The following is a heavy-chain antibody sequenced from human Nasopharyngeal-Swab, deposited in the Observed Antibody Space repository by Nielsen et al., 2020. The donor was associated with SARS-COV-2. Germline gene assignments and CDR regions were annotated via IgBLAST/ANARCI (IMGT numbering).Heavy chain of an antibody. CDR3: ARGTGTREGPVGY. J-gene: IGHJ4*02. CDR1: GYTFTGYY. D-gene: IGHD1-7*01. Sequence: ASVKVSCKASGYTFTGYYMHWVRQAPGQGLEWMGWINPNSGNTGYAQKFQGRVTMTTDTSTSTAYMELRSLGSDDTAVYYCARGTGTREGPVGYWGQGTLVTVSS. CDR2: INPNSGNT. V-gene: IGHV1-2*02.